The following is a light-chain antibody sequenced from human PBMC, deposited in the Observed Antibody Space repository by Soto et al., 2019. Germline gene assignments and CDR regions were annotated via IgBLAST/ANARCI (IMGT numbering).Light chain of an antibody. CDR1: HYVSSF. J-gene: IGKJ1*01. V-gene: IGKV3-11*01. Sequence: IVLTQAPGTLSLSPGERPTLSCSPSHYVSSFLAWYQQKAGQAPRLLIYDASHRATGIPARFSGSGSGTDFTLTINSLEPEDFALYYCQQRYNWPPTFGQGTKVDIK. CDR2: DAS. CDR3: QQRYNWPPT.